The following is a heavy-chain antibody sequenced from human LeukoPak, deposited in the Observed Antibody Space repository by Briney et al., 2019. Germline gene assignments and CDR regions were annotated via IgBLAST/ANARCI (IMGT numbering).Heavy chain of an antibody. CDR1: GFTFSSYG. CDR2: IRTSGDNT. CDR3: AKCVTGWPNWFDP. J-gene: IGHJ5*02. D-gene: IGHD6-19*01. Sequence: GGSLRLSCAASGFTFSSYGMHWVRQAPGKGLEWVSTIRTSGDNTYYADSVKGRFTISRDNSKNTLYLQMISLRAEDTALYYCAKCVTGWPNWFDPWGQGTLVTVSP. V-gene: IGHV3-23*01.